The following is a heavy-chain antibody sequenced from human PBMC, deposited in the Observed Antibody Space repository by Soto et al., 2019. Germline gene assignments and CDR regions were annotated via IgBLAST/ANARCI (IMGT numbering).Heavy chain of an antibody. J-gene: IGHJ4*02. CDR3: ARANRPFRGDGAFDS. CDR1: SGSMYGFY. V-gene: IGHV4-4*07. D-gene: IGHD3-10*01. Sequence: QMQLQESGPGLVKPSETLSLNCTVSSGSMYGFYWSWFRQSAGKGLEWIGRIYTSGATSYHPSLKSRVSMSVSDSKTQFYLRLTSVTAADTAVYYCARANRPFRGDGAFDSWGQGTLVTVSS. CDR2: IYTSGAT.